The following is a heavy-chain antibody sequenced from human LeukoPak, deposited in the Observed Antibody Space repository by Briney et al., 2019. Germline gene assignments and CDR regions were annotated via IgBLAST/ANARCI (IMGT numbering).Heavy chain of an antibody. CDR2: TYYSGST. CDR3: ARQQPRSYYYYGMDV. V-gene: IGHV4-39*01. D-gene: IGHD6-13*01. Sequence: PETLSLTCTVSGGSISSSSYYWGWIRQPPGKGLEWIGSTYYSGSTYYNPSLKSRVTISVDTSKNQFSLKLSSVTAADTAVYYCARQQPRSYYYYGMDVWGQGTTVTVSS. J-gene: IGHJ6*02. CDR1: GGSISSSSYY.